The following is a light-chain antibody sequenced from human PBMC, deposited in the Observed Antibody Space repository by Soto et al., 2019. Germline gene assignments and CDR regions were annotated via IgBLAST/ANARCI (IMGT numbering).Light chain of an antibody. CDR3: QQYGSSFT. Sequence: EIVLTQSPGTLSLSPGERATLSCRASQSVSSNYLAWYQQKPGQAPRLLIYGASSRATGIPDRFSGSGSGXXXXXXIXRLEPEDFAVXXCQQYGSSFTFGPGTKVEIK. CDR1: QSVSSNY. J-gene: IGKJ3*01. CDR2: GAS. V-gene: IGKV3-20*01.